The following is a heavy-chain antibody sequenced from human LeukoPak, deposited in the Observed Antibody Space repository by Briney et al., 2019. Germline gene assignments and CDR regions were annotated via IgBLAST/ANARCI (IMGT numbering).Heavy chain of an antibody. V-gene: IGHV1-8*01. J-gene: IGHJ4*02. D-gene: IGHD6-13*01. CDR3: ARSIETLTYSSSWYFPVDY. Sequence: ASVKVSCKASGYTFTSYDINWVRQATGQELEWMGWMNPNSGNTGYAQKFQGRVTMTRNTSISTAYMEPSSLRSEDTAVYYCARSIETLTYSSSWYFPVDYWGQGTLVTVSS. CDR1: GYTFTSYD. CDR2: MNPNSGNT.